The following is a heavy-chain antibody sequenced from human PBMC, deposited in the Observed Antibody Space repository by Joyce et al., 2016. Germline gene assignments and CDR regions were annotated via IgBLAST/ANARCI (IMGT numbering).Heavy chain of an antibody. J-gene: IGHJ3*01. CDR3: VTGLCIGTACHWDDAFDV. Sequence: EVQLVESGGGLVKPGGSLRLSCAASGFSFRKAWVTWVRQAPGKGLAWGGRVKNKSQGGTTNYAAPVKGRFTISRDDSRDTAYLQMNSLKSEDTGVYFCVTGLCIGTACHWDDAFDVWGQGTMVTVSS. CDR2: VKNKSQGGTT. D-gene: IGHD2-2*01. CDR1: GFSFRKAW. V-gene: IGHV3-15*01.